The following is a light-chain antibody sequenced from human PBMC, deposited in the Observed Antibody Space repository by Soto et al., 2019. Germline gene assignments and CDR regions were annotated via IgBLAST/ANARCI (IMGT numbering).Light chain of an antibody. Sequence: ELVLTQSPGTLSLSPGERSTLSCRASQSVSSSYLAWYQQKPGQAPRLLIYGASSRATGIPDRFSGSGSGTDFTLTISRLEPEDFAVYYCHQYGSSAWTVGQGTKVDSK. CDR3: HQYGSSAWT. J-gene: IGKJ1*01. CDR1: QSVSSSY. V-gene: IGKV3-20*01. CDR2: GAS.